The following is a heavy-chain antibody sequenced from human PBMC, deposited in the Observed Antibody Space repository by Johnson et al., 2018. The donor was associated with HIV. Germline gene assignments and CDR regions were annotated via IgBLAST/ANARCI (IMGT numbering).Heavy chain of an antibody. J-gene: IGHJ3*02. Sequence: VQLVESGGGLVQPGGSLELSCAASGFTFSGSAMHWVRQASGKGLEWVGRIRGRANTYATAYAASLKGSFTISRENAKNSLYLQMNSLRAGDTAVYYCAKDLGGYSSSWNNAFDIWGQGTMVTVSS. D-gene: IGHD6-13*01. V-gene: IGHV3-73*02. CDR3: AKDLGGYSSSWNNAFDI. CDR2: IRGRANTYAT. CDR1: GFTFSGSA.